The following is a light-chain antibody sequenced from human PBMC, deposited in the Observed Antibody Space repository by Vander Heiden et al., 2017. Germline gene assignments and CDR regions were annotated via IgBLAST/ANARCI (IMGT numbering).Light chain of an antibody. J-gene: IGKJ3*01. CDR1: QSISSY. V-gene: IGKV1-39*01. CDR3: QQSNCTPFS. Sequence: SQMAQSPSSLSASVGDRVTITCRARQSISSYVNWYHQKPGKPPKLLIYAASSFTSGAHSRFSGSGCRTDSPLTNSSVQPEDFATYYCQQSNCTPFSFGPGTNVDIK. CDR2: AAS.